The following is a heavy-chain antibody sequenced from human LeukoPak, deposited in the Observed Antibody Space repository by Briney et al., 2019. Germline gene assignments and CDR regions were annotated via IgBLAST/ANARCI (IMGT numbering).Heavy chain of an antibody. CDR1: GFSFSDSV. CDR3: ATPLDYYDRSDSHQGGD. D-gene: IGHD3-22*01. J-gene: IGHJ4*02. CDR2: IKHDGSEK. Sequence: PGGSLRLSCVASGFSFSDSVIHWVRQAPGKGLEWVANIKHDGSEKNYVDSVKGRFTISRDNAKNSLYLQMNSLRAEDTAVYYCATPLDYYDRSDSHQGGDWGQGTLVTVSS. V-gene: IGHV3-7*03.